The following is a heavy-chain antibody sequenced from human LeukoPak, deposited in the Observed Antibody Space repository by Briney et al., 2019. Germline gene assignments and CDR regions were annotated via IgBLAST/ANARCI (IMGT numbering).Heavy chain of an antibody. V-gene: IGHV1-69*05. J-gene: IGHJ4*02. CDR3: ASPQKGATRYSYGYGFDY. Sequence: SVKVPCKASGGTFSSYAISWVRQAPGQGLEWMGGIIPIFGTANYAQKFQGRVTITTDESTSTAYMELSSLRSEDTAVYYCASPQKGATRYSYGYGFDYWGQGTLVTVSS. CDR2: IIPIFGTA. CDR1: GGTFSSYA. D-gene: IGHD5-18*01.